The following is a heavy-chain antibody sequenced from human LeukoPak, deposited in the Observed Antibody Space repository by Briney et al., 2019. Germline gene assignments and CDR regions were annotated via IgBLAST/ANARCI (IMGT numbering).Heavy chain of an antibody. Sequence: SETLSLTCAVYGGSFSGCYCSWSRQPPGKGLEGRGESNHSGSTPYTPSLKSRVTISVDTSENQFSLKLSSVTAADTAVYYCARGDCCCRGGSCMIFDYWGQGTLVTVSS. CDR1: GGSFSGCY. CDR2: SNHSGST. D-gene: IGHD2-15*01. J-gene: IGHJ4*02. V-gene: IGHV4-34*01. CDR3: ARGDCCCRGGSCMIFDY.